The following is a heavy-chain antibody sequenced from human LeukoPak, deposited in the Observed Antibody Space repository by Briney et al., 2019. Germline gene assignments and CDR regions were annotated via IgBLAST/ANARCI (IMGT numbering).Heavy chain of an antibody. J-gene: IGHJ6*03. CDR1: GGSFSGYY. D-gene: IGHD3-10*01. CDR3: ARHYRSSHYYMDV. Sequence: KPSETLSLTCAVYGGSFSGYYWSWIRQLPGKGLEWIGEINHSGSTNYNPSLKSRVTISVDTSKNQFSLKLSSVTAADTAVYYCARHYRSSHYYMDVWGKGTTVTVSS. CDR2: INHSGST. V-gene: IGHV4-34*01.